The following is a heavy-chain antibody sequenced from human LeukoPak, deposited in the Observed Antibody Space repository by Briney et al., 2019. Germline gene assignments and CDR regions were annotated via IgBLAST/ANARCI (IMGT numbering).Heavy chain of an antibody. V-gene: IGHV3-23*01. CDR3: SKAGDTNYYRYGDY. CDR2: ISANSGAT. CDR1: GFTFSGYP. D-gene: IGHD5-18*01. J-gene: IGHJ4*02. Sequence: PGGSLRLSCAASGFTFSGYPMSWVRQAPGRGLEWVSVISANSGATYYADSVKGRFTISRDNAKNTLYLQMNNLRGEDTALYYCSKAGDTNYYRYGDYWGQGTLVTVSS.